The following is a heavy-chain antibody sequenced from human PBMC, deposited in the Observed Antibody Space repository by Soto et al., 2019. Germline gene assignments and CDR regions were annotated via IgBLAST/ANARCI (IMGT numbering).Heavy chain of an antibody. CDR1: GFTFSSYA. CDR3: PKHWLSWNWNSPDAFDI. Sequence: GGSLRLSCAASGFTFSSYAMSGVRQAPGKGLEWVSAISGSGGSTYYADSVKGRFTISRDNSKNTLYLQMNSLRAEDTAVYYCPKHWLSWNWNSPDAFDIWGQGTMVTVSS. CDR2: ISGSGGST. D-gene: IGHD1-1*01. J-gene: IGHJ3*02. V-gene: IGHV3-23*01.